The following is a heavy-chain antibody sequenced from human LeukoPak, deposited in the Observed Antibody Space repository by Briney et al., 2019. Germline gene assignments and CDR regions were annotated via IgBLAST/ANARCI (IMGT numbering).Heavy chain of an antibody. V-gene: IGHV1-46*01. CDR1: GYTFTSYY. CDR3: ARDLSDFWSPTGYYYMDV. D-gene: IGHD3-3*01. Sequence: ASVKVSCKASGYTFTSYYMHWVRQAPGQGLEWMGLINPSGGSTSYAQKSQGRVTMTRDMSTSTVYMELSSLRSEDTAVYYCARDLSDFWSPTGYYYMDVWGKGTTVTVSS. CDR2: INPSGGST. J-gene: IGHJ6*03.